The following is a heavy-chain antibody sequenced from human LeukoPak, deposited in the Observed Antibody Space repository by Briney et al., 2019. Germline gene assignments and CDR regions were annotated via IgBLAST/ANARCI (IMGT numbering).Heavy chain of an antibody. CDR1: GFTFGSYS. Sequence: GGSLRLSCAASGFTFGSYSMNWVRQAPGKGLEWVSSISSSSSYIYYADSVKGRFTISRDNAKNSLYLQMNSLRAEDTAVYYCARAPSSSGWPDYWGQGTLVTVSS. D-gene: IGHD6-19*01. CDR3: ARAPSSSGWPDY. CDR2: ISSSSSYI. J-gene: IGHJ4*02. V-gene: IGHV3-21*01.